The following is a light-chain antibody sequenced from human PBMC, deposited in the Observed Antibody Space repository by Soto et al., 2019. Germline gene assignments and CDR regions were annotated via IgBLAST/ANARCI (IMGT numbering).Light chain of an antibody. J-gene: IGKJ5*01. V-gene: IGKV3-15*01. CDR1: ESVSTN. CDR3: QQYHSWPPIT. Sequence: EVVMTQSPATLSVSPGERATLSCRASESVSTNLAWYQQRPGQAPRLVIYGASTRATGIPARFSGGGSGTEVTLTISSLQSGDFAVYYCQQYHSWPPITFGQGTRLEIK. CDR2: GAS.